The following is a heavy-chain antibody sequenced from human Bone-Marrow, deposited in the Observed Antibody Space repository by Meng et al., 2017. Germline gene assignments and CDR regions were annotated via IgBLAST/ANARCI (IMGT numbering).Heavy chain of an antibody. CDR1: GGSISSGGYY. D-gene: IGHD1-26*01. V-gene: IGHV4-31*01. J-gene: IGHJ4*02. CDR2: IYYSGST. Sequence: QVTLQEAGPGLVKPSQTLSLTCTFSGGSISSGGYYWSWIRQHPGKGLEWIGYIYYSGSTYYNPSLKSLVTISVDTSKNQFSLKLSSVTAADTAVYYCARVGYSGSRVTSYYFDYWGQGTLVTVSS. CDR3: ARVGYSGSRVTSYYFDY.